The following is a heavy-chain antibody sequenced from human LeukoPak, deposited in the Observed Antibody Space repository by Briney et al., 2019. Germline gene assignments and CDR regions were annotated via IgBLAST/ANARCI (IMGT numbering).Heavy chain of an antibody. D-gene: IGHD2-15*01. CDR2: ISYDGSNK. CDR1: GFTFSSYG. J-gene: IGHJ4*02. V-gene: IGHV3-30*18. Sequence: GGSLRLSCAASGFTFSSYGMHWVRQAPGKGLEWVAVISYDGSNKYYADSVKGRFTISRDNSKNTLYLQMNSLRAEDTAVYYCAKERGLEVVAAPRLYFDYXXQGXLXTVSS. CDR3: AKERGLEVVAAPRLYFDY.